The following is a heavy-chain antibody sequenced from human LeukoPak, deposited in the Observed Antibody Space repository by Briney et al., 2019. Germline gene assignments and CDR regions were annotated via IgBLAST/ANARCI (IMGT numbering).Heavy chain of an antibody. CDR2: ISYSGST. J-gene: IGHJ4*02. CDR1: GGSVSSGSYY. CDR3: ARADRGYSGYREYFDY. D-gene: IGHD5-12*01. V-gene: IGHV4-61*01. Sequence: PSETLSLTCTVSGGSVSSGSYYWTWIRQPPGKGLEWIGYISYSGSTNFNPSLKSRVTISVDTSKNQFSLNLSSVTAADTAVYYCARADRGYSGYREYFDYWGQGTLVTVSS.